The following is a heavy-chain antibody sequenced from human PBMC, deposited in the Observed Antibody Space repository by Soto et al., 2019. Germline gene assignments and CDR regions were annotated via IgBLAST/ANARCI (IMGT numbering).Heavy chain of an antibody. CDR1: GYTFTDYY. CDR2: INPNSGAT. V-gene: IGHV1-2*02. CDR3: AREGGDIVQMVYDIPWY. Sequence: ASVKVSCKASGYTFTDYYMHWVRQAPGQGLEWMGWINPNSGATSYAQRFQGRVTMTRDTSISTAYMELSRLTSDDTAVYYCAREGGDIVQMVYDIPWYWGQGNLVTVSS. D-gene: IGHD2-8*01. J-gene: IGHJ4*02.